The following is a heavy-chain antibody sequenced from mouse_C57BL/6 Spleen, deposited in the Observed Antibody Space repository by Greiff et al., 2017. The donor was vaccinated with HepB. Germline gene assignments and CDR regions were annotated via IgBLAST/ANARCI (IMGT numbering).Heavy chain of an antibody. J-gene: IGHJ4*01. CDR1: GFSFNTYA. CDR3: VRHDEGWNYGSRGRNAMDY. Sequence: EVMLVESGGGLVQPKGSLKLSCAASGFSFNTYAMNWVRQAPGKGLEWVARIRSKSNNYATYYAVSVKDRFTISRDDSESMLYLQMNNLKTEDTAMYYCVRHDEGWNYGSRGRNAMDYWGQGTSVTVSS. V-gene: IGHV10-1*01. CDR2: IRSKSNNYAT. D-gene: IGHD1-1*01.